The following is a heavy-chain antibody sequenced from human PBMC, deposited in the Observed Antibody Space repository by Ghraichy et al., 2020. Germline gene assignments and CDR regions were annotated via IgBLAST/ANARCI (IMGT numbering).Heavy chain of an antibody. Sequence: SETLSLTCAVSGGSIRSSNWWSWVRQPPGKGLEWIGEIYHSGSTNYNPSLKSRVTISVDKSKNQFSLKLSSVTAADTAVYYCARVTLGHYCSSTSCFGPSEFDPWGQGTLVTVSS. CDR3: ARVTLGHYCSSTSCFGPSEFDP. D-gene: IGHD2-2*01. CDR2: IYHSGST. CDR1: GGSIRSSNW. V-gene: IGHV4-4*02. J-gene: IGHJ5*02.